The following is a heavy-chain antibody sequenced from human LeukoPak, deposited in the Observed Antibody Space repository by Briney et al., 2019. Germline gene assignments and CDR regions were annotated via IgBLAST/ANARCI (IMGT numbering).Heavy chain of an antibody. V-gene: IGHV4-39*07. CDR2: IYHSGST. CDR1: GGSISSSSYY. D-gene: IGHD1-26*01. J-gene: IGHJ4*02. Sequence: SETLSLTCTVSGGSISSSSYYWGWIRQPPGKGLEWIGYIYHSGSTYYNPSLKSRVTISVDRSKNQFSLKLSSVTAADTAVYYCARTRGSYFDYWGQGTLVTVSS. CDR3: ARTRGSYFDY.